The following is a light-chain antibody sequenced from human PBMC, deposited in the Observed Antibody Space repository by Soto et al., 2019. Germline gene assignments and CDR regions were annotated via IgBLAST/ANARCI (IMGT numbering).Light chain of an antibody. Sequence: QSVLTQAPSLSGAPGQRVTVSCTGSSTNIGAGYAVHWYQQLPGTAPKLLIYDNYKRPSGIPDRFSGVKSGTSATLGITGLQIGDEADYYCATWDSRLSAAVFGGGRKLTVL. J-gene: IGLJ2*01. CDR2: DNY. V-gene: IGLV1-51*01. CDR1: STNIGAGY. CDR3: ATWDSRLSAAV.